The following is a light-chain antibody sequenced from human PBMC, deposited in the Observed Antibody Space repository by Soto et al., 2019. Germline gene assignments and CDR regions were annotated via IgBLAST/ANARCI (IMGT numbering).Light chain of an antibody. Sequence: DIHMTQSPSTLSASVGDRVTITCRASQSISSWLAWYQQEPGKAPKVLIYDASSLESGVPSRFSGSGSGTELTLTISSLQPDDFATYYCQQYNSYSYTFGQGTRLEIK. V-gene: IGKV1-5*01. J-gene: IGKJ5*01. CDR1: QSISSW. CDR2: DAS. CDR3: QQYNSYSYT.